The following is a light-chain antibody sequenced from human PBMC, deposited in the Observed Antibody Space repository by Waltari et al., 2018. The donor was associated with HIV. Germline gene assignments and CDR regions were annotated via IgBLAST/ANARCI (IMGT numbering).Light chain of an antibody. CDR2: WAS. CDR1: RTVFFNSTNQNF. J-gene: IGKJ4*01. Sequence: DIVMNQSPDSLAVSMGERATVKCRSSRTVFFNSTNQNFLAWYQQKPGQSPKVLFYWASTRASGVPDRFTASGSGTDCSLTISGLQADDVAVYYCQQYFTIGPGFGGGTKLEIK. CDR3: QQYFTIGPG. V-gene: IGKV4-1*01.